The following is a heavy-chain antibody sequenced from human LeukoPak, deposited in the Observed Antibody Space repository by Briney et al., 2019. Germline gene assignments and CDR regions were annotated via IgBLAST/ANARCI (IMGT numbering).Heavy chain of an antibody. V-gene: IGHV3-48*02. D-gene: IGHD5-18*01. CDR2: ISSSSSTI. CDR3: ARGRVPQYSYGDNFDY. CDR1: GFTFSSYS. J-gene: IGHJ4*02. Sequence: GGSLRLSCAASGFTFSSYSMNWVRQAPGKGLEWVSYISSSSSTIYYADSVKGRFTISRDNAKNSLYLQMNSLRDEDTAVYYCARGRVPQYSYGDNFDYWGQGTLVTVSS.